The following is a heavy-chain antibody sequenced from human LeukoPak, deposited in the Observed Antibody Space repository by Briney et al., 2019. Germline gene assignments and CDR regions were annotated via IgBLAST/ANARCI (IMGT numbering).Heavy chain of an antibody. CDR2: IYYSGDT. V-gene: IGHV4-61*01. CDR1: GGSINSSFYY. CDR3: ARGLPGYSGGDDAFDI. Sequence: PSETLSLTCTVSGGSINSSFYYWTWIRQPPGKGLEWIGYIYYSGDTNYNPSLKSRVTISVDTSKNQFSLKLSSVTAADTALYYCARGLPGYSGGDDAFDIWGQGTVVIVS. J-gene: IGHJ3*02. D-gene: IGHD6-19*01.